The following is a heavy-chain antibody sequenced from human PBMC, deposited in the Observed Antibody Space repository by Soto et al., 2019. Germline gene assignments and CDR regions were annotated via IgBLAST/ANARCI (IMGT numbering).Heavy chain of an antibody. CDR3: AKGVEYSGSSIDY. D-gene: IGHD1-26*01. Sequence: QVQLVESGGGVVQPGRSLRLSCAASGFTFSSYGMHWVRQAPGKGLEWVAVISYDGSNKYYADSVKGRFTISRDNSKNTLYLQMNSLRAEDTAVYYCAKGVEYSGSSIDYWGQGTLVTVSS. V-gene: IGHV3-30*18. CDR1: GFTFSSYG. CDR2: ISYDGSNK. J-gene: IGHJ4*02.